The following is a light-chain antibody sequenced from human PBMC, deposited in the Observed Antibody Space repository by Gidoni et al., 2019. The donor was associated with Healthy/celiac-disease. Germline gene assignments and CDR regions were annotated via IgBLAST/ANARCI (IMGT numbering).Light chain of an antibody. V-gene: IGKV1-33*01. J-gene: IGKJ5*01. CDR2: DAS. Sequence: DIQMTQSPSSLSASVGDRVTITCQASQDMSNYLNWYQQKPGKAPKLLIYDASNLETGVPSRFSGSGSGTDFTFTISSLQPEDIATYYCQQDDNLPITFGQGTRLEIK. CDR3: QQDDNLPIT. CDR1: QDMSNY.